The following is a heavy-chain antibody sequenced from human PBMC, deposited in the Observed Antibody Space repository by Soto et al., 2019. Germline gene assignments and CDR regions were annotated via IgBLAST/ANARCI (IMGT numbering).Heavy chain of an antibody. J-gene: IGHJ4*02. Sequence: PSETLSLTCTVSDGSISSSSYYWGWIRQPPGKGLEWIGSISHSGSTNYNPSLKSRVTISVDTSKNQFSLKLTSVTAADTAVYYCARGRIDNWGSFAGIFDYWGQGTLVTVSS. D-gene: IGHD7-27*01. CDR3: ARGRIDNWGSFAGIFDY. V-gene: IGHV4-39*01. CDR1: DGSISSSSYY. CDR2: ISHSGST.